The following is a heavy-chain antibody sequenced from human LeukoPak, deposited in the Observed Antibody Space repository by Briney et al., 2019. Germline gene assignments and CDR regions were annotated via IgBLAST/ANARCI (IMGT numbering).Heavy chain of an antibody. Sequence: GGSLRLSCAASGFTFSSFAMSWVRQTPGQGLEWVSAISGNGGSTYYADSVKGRFTISRDNSKNTLYLQMNSLRPEDTAVYYCVRESGWGLPHAFDFWGQGTMVTVSS. CDR3: VRESGWGLPHAFDF. D-gene: IGHD3-3*01. CDR1: GFTFSSFA. CDR2: ISGNGGST. J-gene: IGHJ3*01. V-gene: IGHV3-23*01.